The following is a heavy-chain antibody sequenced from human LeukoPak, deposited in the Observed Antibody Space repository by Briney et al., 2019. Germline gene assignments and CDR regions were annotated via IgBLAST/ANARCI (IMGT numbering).Heavy chain of an antibody. Sequence: ASVKVSCKASGYTFTGYYLHWVRQAPGQGLEWMGWINPNSGGTNYAQKFQGRVTMTRDTSISTAYMELSRLRSDDTAVYYCARSRTGSGFLFHYWGQGTLVTVSS. CDR3: ARSRTGSGFLFHY. V-gene: IGHV1-2*02. J-gene: IGHJ4*02. CDR1: GYTFTGYY. CDR2: INPNSGGT. D-gene: IGHD3-10*01.